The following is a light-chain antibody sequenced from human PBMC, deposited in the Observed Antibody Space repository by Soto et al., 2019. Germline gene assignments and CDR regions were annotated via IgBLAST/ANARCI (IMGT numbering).Light chain of an antibody. J-gene: IGLJ2*01. CDR3: SSFTTIGTVI. V-gene: IGLV2-14*01. CDR2: EVN. CDR1: DNDIGSYLY. Sequence: QSALTQPASVSGSPGQSITISCTGTDNDIGSYLYVSWFQHHPGKGPNVVIFEVNNRPAGISDRFSGSKSGNTASLTISGLQPEDDANYFCSSFTTIGTVIFGGGTQLTVL.